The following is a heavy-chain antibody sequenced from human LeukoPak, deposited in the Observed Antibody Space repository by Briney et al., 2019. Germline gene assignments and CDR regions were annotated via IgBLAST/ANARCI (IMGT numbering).Heavy chain of an antibody. D-gene: IGHD6-19*01. CDR3: ARGGGDSSGWYDVGY. CDR2: INPNSGGT. V-gene: IGHV1-2*02. Sequence: GASVKVSCKASGYTFTGYYMHWVRQAPGQGLEWMGWINPNSGGTNYAQKFQGRVTMTRDTSISTAYMELSRLRSDDTAVYYCARGGGDSSGWYDVGYWGQGTLVTVSS. J-gene: IGHJ4*02. CDR1: GYTFTGYY.